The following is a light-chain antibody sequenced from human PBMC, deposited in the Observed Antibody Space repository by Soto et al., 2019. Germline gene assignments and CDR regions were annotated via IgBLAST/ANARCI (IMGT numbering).Light chain of an antibody. Sequence: DIQMTQSPSSLSASVGDRVTITCQASQDISKYLNWYQLQPGKAPRLLIYDASNGDAGVPSRFRGSGSGTELTLTISSLQPEDIATDFCQQFETLPPAFGQGTKLEIK. CDR3: QQFETLPPA. CDR2: DAS. J-gene: IGKJ2*01. CDR1: QDISKY. V-gene: IGKV1-33*01.